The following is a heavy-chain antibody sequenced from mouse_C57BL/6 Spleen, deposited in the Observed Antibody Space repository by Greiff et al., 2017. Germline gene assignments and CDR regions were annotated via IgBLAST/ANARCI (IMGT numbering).Heavy chain of an antibody. CDR3: TRDGGWYFDV. V-gene: IGHV1-15*01. CDR2: IDPETGGT. Sequence: VQLQQSGAELVRPGASVTLSCKASGYTFTDYEMHWVKQTPVDGLEWIGAIDPETGGTAYNQKFKGKAILTADKSSSTAYMGLRSLTSEDSAVYYCTRDGGWYFDVWGTGTTVTVSA. J-gene: IGHJ1*03. CDR1: GYTFTDYE.